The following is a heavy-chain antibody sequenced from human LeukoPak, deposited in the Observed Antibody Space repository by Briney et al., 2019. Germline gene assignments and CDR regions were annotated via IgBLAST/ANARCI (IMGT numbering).Heavy chain of an antibody. CDR2: INHSGST. J-gene: IGHJ1*01. V-gene: IGHV4-34*01. Sequence: SETLSLTCAVYGGSFSGYYWSWIRQPPGKGLEWLGEINHSGSTYYNPSLKSRVTISVDTSKNQFSLKLSSVTAADTAVYYYAIYCSSSSCYAEGNFQHWGQGTLVTVSS. CDR1: GGSFSGYY. CDR3: AIYCSSSSCYAEGNFQH. D-gene: IGHD2-2*01.